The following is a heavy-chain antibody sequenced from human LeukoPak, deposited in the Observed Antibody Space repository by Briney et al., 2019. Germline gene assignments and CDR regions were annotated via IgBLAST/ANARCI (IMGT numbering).Heavy chain of an antibody. J-gene: IGHJ5*02. D-gene: IGHD3-10*01. CDR3: AKDQPKVRSPGKNWFDP. CDR2: ISGSGGST. Sequence: PGGSLRLSCAASGFTFSSYAMSWVRQAPGKGLEWVSAISGSGGSTYYADSVKGRFTISRDNSKNTLYLQMNSLRAEDTAVYYCAKDQPKVRSPGKNWFDPWGQGALVTVSS. V-gene: IGHV3-23*01. CDR1: GFTFSSYA.